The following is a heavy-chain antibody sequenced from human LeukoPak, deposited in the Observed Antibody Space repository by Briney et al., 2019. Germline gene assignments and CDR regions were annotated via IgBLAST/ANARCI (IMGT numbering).Heavy chain of an antibody. Sequence: GASVKVSCKASGYTFTGYYMHWVRQAPGQGLEWMGWINPNSGGTNYAQKFQGRVTMTRDTPISTAYMELSRLRSDDTAVYYCARDDDCSSTSCSYWFDPWGQGTLVTVSS. CDR1: GYTFTGYY. D-gene: IGHD2-2*01. CDR2: INPNSGGT. J-gene: IGHJ5*02. CDR3: ARDDDCSSTSCSYWFDP. V-gene: IGHV1-2*02.